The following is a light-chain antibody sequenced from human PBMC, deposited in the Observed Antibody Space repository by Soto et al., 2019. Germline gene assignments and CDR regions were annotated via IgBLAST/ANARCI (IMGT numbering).Light chain of an antibody. CDR2: AAS. Sequence: DIQMTQSPSSVSASVGDRVTITCRATQGISSWLAWYQQKPGKAPKLLIYAASSLQSGFPSRFIGSGSGTDIPLTIIILQPEDFATYYCQQANSFPRTFGPGTKVDIK. J-gene: IGKJ3*01. CDR3: QQANSFPRT. CDR1: QGISSW. V-gene: IGKV1-12*01.